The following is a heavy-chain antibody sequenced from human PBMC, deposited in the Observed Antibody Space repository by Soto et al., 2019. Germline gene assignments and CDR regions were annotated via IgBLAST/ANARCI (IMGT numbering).Heavy chain of an antibody. CDR1: GFTFTSSA. CDR2: IVVGSGNT. J-gene: IGHJ6*03. Sequence: SVKVSCKASGFTFTSSAMQWVRQARGQRLEWIGWIVVGSGNTNYAQKFQERVTITRDMSTSTAYMELSSLRSEDTAVYYCAADLRYCSGGSCYPNYYYYYMDVWGKGTTVTVSS. D-gene: IGHD2-15*01. CDR3: AADLRYCSGGSCYPNYYYYYMDV. V-gene: IGHV1-58*02.